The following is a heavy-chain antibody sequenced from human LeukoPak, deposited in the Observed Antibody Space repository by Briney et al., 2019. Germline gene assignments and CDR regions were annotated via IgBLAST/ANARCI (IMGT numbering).Heavy chain of an antibody. V-gene: IGHV1-8*01. Sequence: GASVKVSCKASGYTFTSYDINWVRQATGQGLEWMGWMNPNSGNTGYAQKFQGRVTMTRNTPISTAYMELSSLRSEDTAVYYCARAGGYCGRISCPYYFDYWGQGSLVAVSS. J-gene: IGHJ4*02. D-gene: IGHD2-15*01. CDR2: MNPNSGNT. CDR3: ARAGGYCGRISCPYYFDY. CDR1: GYTFTSYD.